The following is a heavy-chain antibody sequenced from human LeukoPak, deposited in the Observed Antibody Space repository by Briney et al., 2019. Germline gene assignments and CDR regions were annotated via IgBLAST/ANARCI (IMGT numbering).Heavy chain of an antibody. CDR1: GYTFTSYD. D-gene: IGHD3-3*01. Sequence: ASVKVSCKASGYTFTSYDIDWVRQATGQGLEWIGWMNPNSGNTGYAQKFQGRVTMTRNTSISTAYMELSSLRSEDTAVYYCAIGRKGSTIFGVIITELYYYYMDVWGKGTTVTVSS. J-gene: IGHJ6*03. CDR3: AIGRKGSTIFGVIITELYYYYMDV. CDR2: MNPNSGNT. V-gene: IGHV1-8*01.